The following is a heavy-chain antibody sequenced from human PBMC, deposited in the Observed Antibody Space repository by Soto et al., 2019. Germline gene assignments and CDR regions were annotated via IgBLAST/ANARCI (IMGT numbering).Heavy chain of an antibody. CDR3: AAGDSSDTGDH. CDR2: TTAILGTR. CDR1: GDTLSHYG. V-gene: IGHV1-69*13. J-gene: IGHJ4*02. D-gene: IGHD5-18*01. Sequence: SVKVSCKASGDTLSHYGVSWVRQVPGKGLEWMGGTTAILGTRHYAQKFQGRMTITSDESTTTSYMELNSLTSDDTAVYYCAAGDSSDTGDHWGQGTLVTVSS.